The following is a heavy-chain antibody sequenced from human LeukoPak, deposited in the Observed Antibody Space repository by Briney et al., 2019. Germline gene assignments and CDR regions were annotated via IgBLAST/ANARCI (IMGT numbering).Heavy chain of an antibody. CDR2: ISAYNGNT. Sequence: ASVKVSCKASGYTLSNYDISWVRQAPGQGLEWMGWISAYNGNTNYAQKLQGRVTMTTDTSTSTAYMELRSLRSDDTAVYYCARDGYSSGWYYFDYWGQGTLVTVSS. D-gene: IGHD6-19*01. V-gene: IGHV1-18*01. J-gene: IGHJ4*02. CDR1: GYTLSNYD. CDR3: ARDGYSSGWYYFDY.